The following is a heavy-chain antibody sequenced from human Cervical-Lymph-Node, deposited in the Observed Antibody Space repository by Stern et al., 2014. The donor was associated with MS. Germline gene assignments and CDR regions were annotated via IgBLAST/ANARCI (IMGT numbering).Heavy chain of an antibody. Sequence: VQLVQSGPGLVKPSGTLSLTCPVSGDSISRSNWRTWVRPPPGKGGEWIGEIYPGGGTNNNPSLESRITISLDRSKNQFSLRLTSGTAADTAFYYCANEADHWGQGTLVTVSS. CDR3: ANEADH. CDR2: IYPGGGT. J-gene: IGHJ4*02. CDR1: GDSISRSNW. V-gene: IGHV4-4*02.